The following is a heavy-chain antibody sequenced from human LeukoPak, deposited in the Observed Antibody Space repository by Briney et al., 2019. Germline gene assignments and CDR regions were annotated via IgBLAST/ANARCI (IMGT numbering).Heavy chain of an antibody. D-gene: IGHD3-16*01. CDR1: GYSISSGYY. V-gene: IGHV4-38-2*02. CDR3: ASGLGIGVDY. J-gene: IGHJ4*02. CDR2: IYHSGST. Sequence: SETLSLTCTVSGYSISSGYYWGWIRQPPGKGLEWIGSIYHSGSTYYNPSLKSRVTISVDTSKNQFSLKLSSETAADTAVSYCASGLGIGVDYWGQGTLVTVSS.